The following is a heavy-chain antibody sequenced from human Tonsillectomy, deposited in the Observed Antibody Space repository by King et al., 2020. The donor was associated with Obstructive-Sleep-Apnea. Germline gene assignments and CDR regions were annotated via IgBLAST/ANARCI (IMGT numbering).Heavy chain of an antibody. CDR2: INHSGST. Sequence: VQLQQWGAGLLKPSETLSLTCAVYGGSFSGYYWSWIRQPPGKGLEWIGEINHSGSTNYNPSLKSRVTISVDTSKNQFSLKLSSVTAADTAVYYCARGNIVVVVAATLVSYYYYGMDVWGHGTTVTVSS. CDR3: ARGNIVVVVAATLVSYYYYGMDV. CDR1: GGSFSGYY. J-gene: IGHJ6*02. V-gene: IGHV4-34*01. D-gene: IGHD2-15*01.